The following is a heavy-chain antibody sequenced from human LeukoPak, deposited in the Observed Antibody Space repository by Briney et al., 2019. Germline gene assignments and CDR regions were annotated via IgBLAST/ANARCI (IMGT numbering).Heavy chain of an antibody. CDR2: IKQDGSEK. Sequence: GGSLRLSCAASGFTFSTYWMSWVRQAPGKGLEWVANIKQDGSEKYFVDSVKGRFTISRDNAKNSLYLQMNSLRAEDTAVYYCARDRYYYDSSGYSLFDYWGQGTLVTVSS. CDR1: GFTFSTYW. V-gene: IGHV3-7*03. D-gene: IGHD3-22*01. CDR3: ARDRYYYDSSGYSLFDY. J-gene: IGHJ4*02.